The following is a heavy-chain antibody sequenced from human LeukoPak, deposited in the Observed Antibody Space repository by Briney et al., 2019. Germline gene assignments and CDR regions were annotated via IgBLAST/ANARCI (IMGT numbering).Heavy chain of an antibody. CDR3: ARESIAAAGTEPFDY. V-gene: IGHV1-18*01. CDR2: ISAYNGNT. J-gene: IGHJ4*02. Sequence: ASVKVSCKASGYTFTSYGISWVRQAPGQGLEWMGWISAYNGNTNYAQKLQSRVTMTTDTSTSTAYMELRSLRSDDTAVYYCARESIAAAGTEPFDYWGQGTLVTVSS. D-gene: IGHD6-13*01. CDR1: GYTFTSYG.